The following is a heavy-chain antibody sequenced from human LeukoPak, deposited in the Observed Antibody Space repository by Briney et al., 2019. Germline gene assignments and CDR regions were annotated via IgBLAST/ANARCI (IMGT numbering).Heavy chain of an antibody. CDR1: GGTFSSYA. CDR2: IIPIFGTA. V-gene: IGHV1-69*13. D-gene: IGHD2-15*01. Sequence: ASVKVSCKASGGTFSSYAISWVRQAPGQGLEWMGGIIPIFGTANYAQKFQGRVTITADESTSTVYMELSRLRSDDTAVYYCARGLGWYCSGGSCYYDAFGIWGQGTMVTVSS. CDR3: ARGLGWYCSGGSCYYDAFGI. J-gene: IGHJ3*02.